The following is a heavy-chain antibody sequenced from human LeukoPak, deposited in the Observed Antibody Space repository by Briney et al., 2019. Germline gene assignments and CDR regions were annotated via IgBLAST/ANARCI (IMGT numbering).Heavy chain of an antibody. D-gene: IGHD5-18*01. J-gene: IGHJ3*02. CDR3: ARDNTARDAFDI. Sequence: GGSLRLSCAASGFTFSSYSMHWVRQAPGKGLVWVSRINSDGSSTSYADSVKGRFTISRDNAKNTLYLQMYSLRAEDTAVYYCARDNTARDAFDIWGQGTMVTVSS. V-gene: IGHV3-74*01. CDR1: GFTFSSYS. CDR2: INSDGSST.